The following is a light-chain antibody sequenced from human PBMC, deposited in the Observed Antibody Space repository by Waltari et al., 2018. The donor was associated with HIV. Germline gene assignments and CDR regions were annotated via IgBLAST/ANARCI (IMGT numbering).Light chain of an antibody. CDR2: EDN. CDR3: QSRDRGIVI. Sequence: SYELTQPPSLSVSPGHTAVISCSGPALHTQYVCWYQLKTGQPPLLIISEDNKRPAGIPERFSGSNSGNTSTLTVTMAQSGDEAEYFCQSRDRGIVIFGRGTKLIVL. V-gene: IGLV3-1*01. J-gene: IGLJ2*01. CDR1: ALHTQY.